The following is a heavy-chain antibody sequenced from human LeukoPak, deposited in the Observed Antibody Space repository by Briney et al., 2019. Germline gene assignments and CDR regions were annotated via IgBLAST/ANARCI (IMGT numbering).Heavy chain of an antibody. CDR3: AAARRDSSGYYYEVY. CDR1: GFTFSSYA. D-gene: IGHD3-22*01. Sequence: GGSLRLSCAASGFTFSSYAMHWVRQAPGKGLEWVAVISYDASNRYYADSVKGRFTISRDNSKNTLYLQMNSLRAEDTAVYYCAAARRDSSGYYYEVYWGQGTLVTVSS. J-gene: IGHJ4*02. V-gene: IGHV3-30*04. CDR2: ISYDASNR.